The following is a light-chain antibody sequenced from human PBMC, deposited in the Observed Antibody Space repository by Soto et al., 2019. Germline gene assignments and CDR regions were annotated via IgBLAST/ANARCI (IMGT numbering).Light chain of an antibody. Sequence: QSALTQPASVSGSPGQSITISCTGTSSDIGSYNLVSWYQQYPGKAPKLMIYENSKRPSGVSDRFSGSKSGNTASPTISGLQAEDEADYYCCSYAGGDIVFGGGTKLTVL. V-gene: IGLV2-23*01. J-gene: IGLJ2*01. CDR2: ENS. CDR1: SSDIGSYNL. CDR3: CSYAGGDIV.